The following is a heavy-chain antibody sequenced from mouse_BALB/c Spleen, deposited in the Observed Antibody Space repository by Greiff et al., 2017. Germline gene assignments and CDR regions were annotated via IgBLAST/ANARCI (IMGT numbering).Heavy chain of an antibody. CDR2: IWSGGST. V-gene: IGHV2-2*02. Sequence: VKLQESGPGLVQPSQSLSITCTVSGFSLTSYGVHWVRQSPGTGLEWLGVIWSGGSTDYNAAFISRLSISKDNSKSQVFFKMNSLQANDTAIYYCARKRGNYRYAMDYWGQGTSVTVSA. D-gene: IGHD2-1*01. CDR1: GFSLTSYG. J-gene: IGHJ4*01. CDR3: ARKRGNYRYAMDY.